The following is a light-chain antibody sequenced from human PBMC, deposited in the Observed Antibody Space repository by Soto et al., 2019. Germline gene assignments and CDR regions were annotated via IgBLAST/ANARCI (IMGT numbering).Light chain of an antibody. CDR2: GVS. CDR1: QSFRNN. J-gene: IGKJ3*01. V-gene: IGKV3-15*01. CDR3: HQYNSWPRGT. Sequence: EVVLTQSPGTLSLSPGERATLSCRASQSFRNNYLAWYQQRPGQAPRLLIYGVSRRASGIPVRFRGSGSGTEFTLTISSLQSEDSAVYYCHQYNSWPRGTFGPGTKVEIK.